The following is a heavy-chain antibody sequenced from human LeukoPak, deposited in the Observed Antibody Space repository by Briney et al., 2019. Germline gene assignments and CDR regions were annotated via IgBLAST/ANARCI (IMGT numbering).Heavy chain of an antibody. D-gene: IGHD3-10*01. CDR3: ATRSSGSYYTIFDY. CDR2: FDPEDGET. CDR1: GYTLTELS. Sequence: ASVKVSCKVSGYTLTELSMHWVRQAPGKGLEWMGGFDPEDGETIYAQKFQGRVTMTEDTSTDTAYIELSSLRSEDTAVYYCATRSSGSYYTIFDYWGQGTLVTVSS. J-gene: IGHJ4*02. V-gene: IGHV1-24*01.